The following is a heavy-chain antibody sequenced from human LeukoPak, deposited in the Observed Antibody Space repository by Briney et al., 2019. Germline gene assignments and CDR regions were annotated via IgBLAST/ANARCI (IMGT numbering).Heavy chain of an antibody. D-gene: IGHD4-17*01. V-gene: IGHV4-34*01. Sequence: SETLSLTCAVSGASFSGYYWSWIRQSPGKGLEWIGEINPSGGTNYNPSLRSRVTISADTSKSQFSLELSSVIAADTAVFYCARARSTVTTYFDSWGQGTLVTVSS. CDR3: ARARSTVTTYFDS. J-gene: IGHJ4*02. CDR1: GASFSGYY. CDR2: INPSGGT.